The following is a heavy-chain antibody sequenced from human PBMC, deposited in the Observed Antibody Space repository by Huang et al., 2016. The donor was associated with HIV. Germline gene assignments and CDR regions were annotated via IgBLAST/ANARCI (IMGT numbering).Heavy chain of an antibody. CDR1: GGSFSGHY. J-gene: IGHJ3*02. CDR2: ISGSGST. D-gene: IGHD3-22*01. Sequence: QVQLQQWGAELLKPSETLSLTCAVSGGSFSGHYWTWIRQPPGRGLEWIGEISGSGSTTYNPSLKSRVTMSGDTSQSQFSLKLNPVTAADTAIYYCARMFKYDSGGYWGNDAFDIWGQGTMVTVSS. V-gene: IGHV4-34*02. CDR3: ARMFKYDSGGYWGNDAFDI.